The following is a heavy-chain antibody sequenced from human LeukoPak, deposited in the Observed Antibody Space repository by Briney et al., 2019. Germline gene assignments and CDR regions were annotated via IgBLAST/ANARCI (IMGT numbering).Heavy chain of an antibody. D-gene: IGHD3-22*01. J-gene: IGHJ4*02. CDR1: GGSISSGSYY. CDR3: ARGTPDSSGLENDY. Sequence: SQTLSLTCTVSGGSISSGSYYWSWIRQPAGKGLEWIGRIYTSGSTNYNPSLKSRVTISVDTSKNQFSLKLSSVTAADTAVYYCARGTPDSSGLENDYWGQGTLVTVSS. CDR2: IYTSGST. V-gene: IGHV4-61*02.